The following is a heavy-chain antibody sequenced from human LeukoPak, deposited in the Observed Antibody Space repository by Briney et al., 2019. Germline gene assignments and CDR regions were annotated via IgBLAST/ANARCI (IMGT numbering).Heavy chain of an antibody. V-gene: IGHV4-34*01. Sequence: PSETLSLTCAVYGGSFSGYYWSWIRQPPGKGLEWIGEIYHSGSTNYNPSLKSRVTISVDKSKNQFSLKLSSVTAADTAVYYCARSGPDTTMVDYWGQGTLVTVSS. D-gene: IGHD4-23*01. J-gene: IGHJ4*02. CDR1: GGSFSGYY. CDR2: IYHSGST. CDR3: ARSGPDTTMVDY.